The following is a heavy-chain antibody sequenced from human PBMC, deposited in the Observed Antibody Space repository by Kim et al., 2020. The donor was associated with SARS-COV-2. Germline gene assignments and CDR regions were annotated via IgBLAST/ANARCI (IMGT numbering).Heavy chain of an antibody. Sequence: YADSVKDRYTNSRDNSKNTLYLQRNSLGAEDTAVYYCAKRGRYSGSHFDYWGQGTLVTVSS. D-gene: IGHD1-26*01. CDR3: AKRGRYSGSHFDY. J-gene: IGHJ4*02. V-gene: IGHV3-30*02.